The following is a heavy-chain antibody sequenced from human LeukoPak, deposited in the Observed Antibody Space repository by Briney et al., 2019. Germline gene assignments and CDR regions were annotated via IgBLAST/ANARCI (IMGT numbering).Heavy chain of an antibody. D-gene: IGHD6-13*01. J-gene: IGHJ4*02. V-gene: IGHV3-53*01. CDR2: IYSGGST. CDR3: ARGISSWRNYFDY. Sequence: GGSLRLSCAASGFTVSSNYMSWVRHAPGKGLEWVSVIYSGGSTYYADSVKGRFTISRDNSKNTLYLQMNSLRAEDTAVYYCARGISSWRNYFDYWGQGTLVTVSS. CDR1: GFTVSSNY.